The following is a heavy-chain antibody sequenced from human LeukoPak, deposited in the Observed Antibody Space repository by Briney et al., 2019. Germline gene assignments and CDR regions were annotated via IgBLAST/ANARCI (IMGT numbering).Heavy chain of an antibody. CDR1: GYTFTSYY. Sequence: ASVKVSCTASGYTFTSYYMHWVRQAPGQGLEWMGIINPSGGSTSYAQTFQGRVTMTTDTSTSTVYMELSSLRSEDTAVYYCARDSSSSFTFDYWGQGTLVTVSS. V-gene: IGHV1-46*01. CDR2: INPSGGST. CDR3: ARDSSSSFTFDY. D-gene: IGHD6-13*01. J-gene: IGHJ4*02.